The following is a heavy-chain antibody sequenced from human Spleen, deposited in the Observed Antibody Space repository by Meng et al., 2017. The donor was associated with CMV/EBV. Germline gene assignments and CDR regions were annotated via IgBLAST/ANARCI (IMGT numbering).Heavy chain of an antibody. CDR1: GVSFSGYY. J-gene: IGHJ4*02. CDR2: INHSGST. D-gene: IGHD1-1*01. CDR3: ARGRRPFDY. V-gene: IGHV4-34*01. Sequence: QESGPGLVNPPETLSLTCAVYGVSFSGYYWSWIRQPPGKGLEWIGEINHSGSTNYNPSLKSRVTISVDTSKNQFSLKLSSVTAADTAVYYCARGRRPFDYWGQGTLVTVSS.